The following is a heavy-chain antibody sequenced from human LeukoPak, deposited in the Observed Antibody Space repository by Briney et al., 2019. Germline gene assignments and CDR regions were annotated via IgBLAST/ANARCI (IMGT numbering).Heavy chain of an antibody. Sequence: PGGSLTLSCVVSGFNFDNFAMHWVRQPLGKGLEWVAVISHDGRTKYYADSMKGRITISRDNSKNTLYLQMNSLRAEDTAVYYCARDGPSSRITMVRGGFDYWGQGTLVTVSS. V-gene: IGHV3-30*04. CDR1: GFNFDNFA. J-gene: IGHJ4*02. CDR3: ARDGPSSRITMVRGGFDY. D-gene: IGHD3-10*01. CDR2: ISHDGRTK.